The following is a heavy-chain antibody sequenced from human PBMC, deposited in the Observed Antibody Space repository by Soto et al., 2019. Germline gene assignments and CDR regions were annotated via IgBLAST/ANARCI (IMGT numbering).Heavy chain of an antibody. CDR1: GGSISSGGYY. V-gene: IGHV4-31*03. D-gene: IGHD3-10*01. CDR3: ARDIGSGSYYDRSFDY. Sequence: QVQLQESGPGLVKPSQTLSLTCTVSGGSISSGGYYWSWIRQHPGKGLEWIGYIYYSGSPYYNPSLKSRVTISVDTSKNQFSLKLSSVTAADTAVYYCARDIGSGSYYDRSFDYWGQGTLVTVSS. CDR2: IYYSGSP. J-gene: IGHJ4*02.